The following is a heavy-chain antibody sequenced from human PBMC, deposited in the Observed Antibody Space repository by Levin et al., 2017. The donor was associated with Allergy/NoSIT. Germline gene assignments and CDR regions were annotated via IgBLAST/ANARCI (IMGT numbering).Heavy chain of an antibody. CDR3: ARDLVSGSSSWLYYYYGMDV. CDR1: GFTFSSYS. J-gene: IGHJ6*02. D-gene: IGHD6-13*01. V-gene: IGHV3-21*01. Sequence: PGGSLRLSCAASGFTFSSYSMNWVRQAPGKGLEWVSSISSSSSYIYYADSVKGRFTISRDNAKNSLYLQMNSLRAEDTAVYYCARDLVSGSSSWLYYYYGMDVWGQGTTVTVSS. CDR2: ISSSSSYI.